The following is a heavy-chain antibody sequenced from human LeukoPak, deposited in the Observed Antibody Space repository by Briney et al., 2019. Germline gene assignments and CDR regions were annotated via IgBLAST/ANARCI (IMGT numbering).Heavy chain of an antibody. CDR1: GFTFSSYW. CDR3: ARHTKRAFDI. V-gene: IGHV3-7*01. J-gene: IGHJ3*02. Sequence: GGSLRLSCAASGFTFSSYWMTWVRQAPGKGLEWVANIKQDGREKYYVDSVKGPFTISRDNAMNSLYLQMNSLRAEDTAVFYCARHTKRAFDIWGQGTMVTVSS. CDR2: IKQDGREK.